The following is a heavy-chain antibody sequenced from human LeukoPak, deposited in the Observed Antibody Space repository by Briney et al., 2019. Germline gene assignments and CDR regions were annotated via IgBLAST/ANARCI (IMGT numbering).Heavy chain of an antibody. V-gene: IGHV3-48*01. D-gene: IGHD3-10*01. CDR2: ISSSSSTI. Sequence: PGGSLRLSCAASGFTFSSYSMNWVRQAPGKGLEWVSYISSSSSTIYYADSVKGRFTISRDNAKNSLYLQMNSLRAEDTAVYYCARENTRGRGGYFDYWGQGTLVTVSS. J-gene: IGHJ4*02. CDR3: ARENTRGRGGYFDY. CDR1: GFTFSSYS.